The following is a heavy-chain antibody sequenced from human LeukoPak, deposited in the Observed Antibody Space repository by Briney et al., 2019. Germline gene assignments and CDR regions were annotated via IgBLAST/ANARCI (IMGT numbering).Heavy chain of an antibody. V-gene: IGHV1-2*02. J-gene: IGHJ3*02. CDR1: GYTFTGYY. CDR3: ARGGFTVVTPDAFDI. CDR2: INPNSGGT. Sequence: ASVKVSCKASGYTFTGYYMHWVRQAPGQGLEWMGWINPNSGGTNYAQKFQGRVTMTRDTSISTAYMELSRLRPDDTAVYYCARGGFTVVTPDAFDIWGQGTMVTVSS. D-gene: IGHD4-23*01.